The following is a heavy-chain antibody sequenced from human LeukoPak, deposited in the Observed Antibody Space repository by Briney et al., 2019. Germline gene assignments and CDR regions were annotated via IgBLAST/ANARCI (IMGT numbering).Heavy chain of an antibody. CDR3: ARDRGNDAFDI. CDR1: GYTFTGYY. V-gene: IGHV1-2*02. J-gene: IGHJ3*02. CDR2: INPNSGGT. Sequence: ASVKVSCKASGYTFTGYYIHWVRQAPGQGLEWMGWINPNSGGTIYAQKLQGRVTMTTDTSTSTAYMELRSLRSDDTAVYYCARDRGNDAFDIWGQGTMVTVSS. D-gene: IGHD3-10*01.